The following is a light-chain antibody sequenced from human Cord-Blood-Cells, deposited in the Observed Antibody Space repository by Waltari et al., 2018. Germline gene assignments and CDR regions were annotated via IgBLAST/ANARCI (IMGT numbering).Light chain of an antibody. CDR2: AAS. J-gene: IGKJ3*01. CDR1: QSISSY. CDR3: QXXYXTPXX. Sequence: QMTQSPSSLSASVGDRVTITCRASQSISSYLNWXQQKPGKSPKLLIXAASSLQSGVPSRFXXSGSGXDFTLTISSLQPEDXXTYXCQXXYXTPXXXGXGTKXXXK. V-gene: IGKV1-39*01.